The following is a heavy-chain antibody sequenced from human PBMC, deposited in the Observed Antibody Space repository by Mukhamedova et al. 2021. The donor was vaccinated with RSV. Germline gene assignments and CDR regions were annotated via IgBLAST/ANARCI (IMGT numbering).Heavy chain of an antibody. D-gene: IGHD3-10*01. J-gene: IGHJ4*02. CDR3: ARALSLAGALDY. V-gene: IGHV3-53*01. CDR2: IYSGGST. Sequence: MNWVRQAPGKGLEWVSIIYSGGSTYYADSVMGRFITSRDNSKNTLYLQMNSLSAEDTAVYYCARALSLAGALDYWGQGTLVTVSS.